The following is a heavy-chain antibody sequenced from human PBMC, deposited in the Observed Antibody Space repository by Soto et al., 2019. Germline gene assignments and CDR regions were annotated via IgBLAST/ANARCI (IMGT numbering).Heavy chain of an antibody. Sequence: QVQLVESGGGVVQPGRSLRLSCAASGFTFSSYGMHWVRQAPGKGLEWVAVIWYDGSNKYYADSVKGRFTISRDNSKNTRYLQMNGLRAEDTAVYYCARAATTVTTYEGYFFDYWGQGALVTVSS. CDR3: ARAATTVTTYEGYFFDY. V-gene: IGHV3-33*01. J-gene: IGHJ4*02. CDR2: IWYDGSNK. D-gene: IGHD4-17*01. CDR1: GFTFSSYG.